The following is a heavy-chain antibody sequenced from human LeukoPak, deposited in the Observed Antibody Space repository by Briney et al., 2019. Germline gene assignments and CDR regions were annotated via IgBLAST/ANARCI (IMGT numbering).Heavy chain of an antibody. Sequence: TSETLSLTCTASGGSISSYYWSWIRQPPGKGLEWIGYIYYSGSTNYNPSLKSRVTISVDTSKNQFSLKLSSVTAADTAVYYCARAYSSGWYGKDAFDIWGQGTMVTVSS. CDR2: IYYSGST. CDR3: ARAYSSGWYGKDAFDI. J-gene: IGHJ3*02. D-gene: IGHD6-19*01. V-gene: IGHV4-59*01. CDR1: GGSISSYY.